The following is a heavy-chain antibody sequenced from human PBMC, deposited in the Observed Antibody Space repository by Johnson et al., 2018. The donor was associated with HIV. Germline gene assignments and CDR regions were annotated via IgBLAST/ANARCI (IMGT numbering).Heavy chain of an antibody. D-gene: IGHD7-27*01. V-gene: IGHV3-11*04. CDR3: ARGSGVGAFDI. CDR2: ISSSGSTI. Sequence: QVQLVESGGGLVKPGGSLRLSCSASGFTFSDYYITWILQAPGKGLEWISYISSSGSTIYYADSVKGRFTSSRDNSKNSLYLQMSSLRVEDTAVYYCARGSGVGAFDIWGQGTMVTVSS. J-gene: IGHJ3*02. CDR1: GFTFSDYY.